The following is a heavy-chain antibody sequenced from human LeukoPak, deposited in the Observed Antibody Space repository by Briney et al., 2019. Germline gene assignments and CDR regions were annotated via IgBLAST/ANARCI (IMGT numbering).Heavy chain of an antibody. CDR2: INHSGST. CDR1: GGSFSGYY. J-gene: IGHJ4*02. Sequence: PSETLSLTCAVYGGSFSGYYWSWIRQPPGKGLERIGEINHSGSTNYNPSLKSRVTISVDTSKNQFSLKLSSVTAADTAVYYYAGYDSSGYYSVYWGQGTLVTVSS. CDR3: AGYDSSGYYSVY. V-gene: IGHV4-34*01. D-gene: IGHD3-22*01.